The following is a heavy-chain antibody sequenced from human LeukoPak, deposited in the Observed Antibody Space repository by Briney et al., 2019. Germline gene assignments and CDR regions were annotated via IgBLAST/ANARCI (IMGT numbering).Heavy chain of an antibody. CDR1: GFTFSSYA. V-gene: IGHV3-23*01. Sequence: GGSLRLSCAASGFTFSSYAMSWVRQAQGKGLEWVSAISGSGGSTYYADSVKGRFTISRDNSKNTLYLQMNSLRAEDTAVYYCAKDPDSSTSGYWGQGTLVTVSS. CDR3: AKDPDSSTSGY. CDR2: ISGSGGST. D-gene: IGHD6-13*01. J-gene: IGHJ4*02.